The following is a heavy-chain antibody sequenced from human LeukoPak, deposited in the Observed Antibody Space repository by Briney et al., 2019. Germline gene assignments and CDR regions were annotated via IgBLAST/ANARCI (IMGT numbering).Heavy chain of an antibody. Sequence: PSETLSLTCAVYGGSFSGYYWSWIRQPPGKGLEWIGSIYYSGSTYYNPSLKSRVTISVDTSKKQFSLKLSSVTAADTAVYFCARLDSSGYFDCWGQGTLVTVSS. CDR1: GGSFSGYY. J-gene: IGHJ4*02. V-gene: IGHV4-34*01. CDR3: ARLDSSGYFDC. D-gene: IGHD3-22*01. CDR2: IYYSGST.